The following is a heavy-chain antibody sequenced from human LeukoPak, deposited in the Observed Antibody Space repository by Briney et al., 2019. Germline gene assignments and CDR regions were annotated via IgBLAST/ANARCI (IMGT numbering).Heavy chain of an antibody. J-gene: IGHJ4*02. V-gene: IGHV3-7*01. CDR1: GFTFSSYS. Sequence: GGSLRLSCAASGFTFSSYSMSWVRQAPGMGLEWVAHIKQDGSEKYYVDSVEGRFTISRNNAKNSLYLQMNSPRDDDTAVYYCARVVCTAGSCYGYLVFDNWGQGTLVTVSS. CDR2: IKQDGSEK. CDR3: ARVVCTAGSCYGYLVFDN. D-gene: IGHD2-15*01.